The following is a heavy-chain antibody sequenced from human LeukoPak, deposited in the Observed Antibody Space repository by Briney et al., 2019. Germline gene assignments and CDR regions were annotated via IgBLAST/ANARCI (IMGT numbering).Heavy chain of an antibody. CDR2: IYYSGST. J-gene: IGHJ3*02. V-gene: IGHV4-31*03. Sequence: SGTLSLTCTVSGGSISSGGYYWSWIRQHPGKGLEWIGYIYYSGSTYYNPSLKSRVTISVDTSKNQFSLKLSSVTAADTAVYYCARDSFTSSAFDIWGQGTMVTVSS. CDR1: GGSISSGGYY. CDR3: ARDSFTSSAFDI.